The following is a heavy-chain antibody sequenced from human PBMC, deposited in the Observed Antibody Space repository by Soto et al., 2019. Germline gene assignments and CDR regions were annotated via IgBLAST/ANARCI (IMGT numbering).Heavy chain of an antibody. J-gene: IGHJ3*02. Sequence: ASVKVSCKASGYTFTSYGISWVRQAPGQGLEWMGWISAYNGNTNYAQKLQGRVTMTTDTSTSTAYMELRSLRSDDTAVYYCARSYYDFWSGYVRGAFDIWGQGTRVTVAS. CDR2: ISAYNGNT. CDR3: ARSYYDFWSGYVRGAFDI. D-gene: IGHD3-3*01. CDR1: GYTFTSYG. V-gene: IGHV1-18*01.